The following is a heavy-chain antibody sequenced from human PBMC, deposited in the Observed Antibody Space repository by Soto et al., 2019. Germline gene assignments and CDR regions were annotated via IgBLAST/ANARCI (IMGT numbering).Heavy chain of an antibody. V-gene: IGHV6-1*01. CDR3: ARDRIAARRYYRDRKAV. D-gene: IGHD6-13*01. CDR2: TYYRSKWYN. J-gene: IGHJ6*02. Sequence: PSQTLPLTCAISGDRVSSNSAAWNCIRQSPSRGLEWLGRTYYRSKWYNDYAVSVKSRITINPDTSKNQFSLQLNSVTPEDTAVYYCARDRIAARRYYRDRKAVRAQGTTVPVSS. CDR1: GDRVSSNSAA.